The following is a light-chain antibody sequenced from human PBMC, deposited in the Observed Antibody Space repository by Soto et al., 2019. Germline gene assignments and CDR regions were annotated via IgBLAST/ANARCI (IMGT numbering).Light chain of an antibody. CDR1: SSDVGGYNY. Sequence: QSALTQPASVSGSPGQSITISCTGTSSDVGGYNYVSWYQQHPGKAPKLMIYDVSNRPSGVSNRFSGSKSGNTASLTISARQAEDEADYYCSSYTSSSLYVFGTGTKLTVL. J-gene: IGLJ1*01. CDR2: DVS. V-gene: IGLV2-14*01. CDR3: SSYTSSSLYV.